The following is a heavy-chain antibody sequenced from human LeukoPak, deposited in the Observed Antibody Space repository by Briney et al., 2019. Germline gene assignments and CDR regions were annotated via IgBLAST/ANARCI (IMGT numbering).Heavy chain of an antibody. J-gene: IGHJ6*04. CDR3: AREGGRCDSTSCSVLYYGMDV. CDR1: GFTFKSFG. D-gene: IGHD2-2*01. CDR2: IWYDGSNK. Sequence: GSLLLSCAASGFTFKSFGMHWVRQAPGKGLEWVAAIWYDGSNKYYVDSVKGRFTISRDNSKSTLYLQMNSLRSEDSAVYYCAREGGRCDSTSCSVLYYGMDVWGKGTTVTVSS. V-gene: IGHV3-33*01.